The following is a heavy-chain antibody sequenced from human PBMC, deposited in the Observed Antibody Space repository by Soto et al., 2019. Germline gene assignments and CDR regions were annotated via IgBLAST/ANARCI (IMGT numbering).Heavy chain of an antibody. V-gene: IGHV3-48*02. CDR2: ISSSSSTI. CDR3: ARDHSSGYYFDAFDI. CDR1: GFTFSSYS. J-gene: IGHJ3*02. Sequence: GGSLRLSCAASGFTFSSYSMSWVRQAPGKGLEWVSYISSSSSTIYYADSVKGRFTISRDNAKNSLYLQMNSLRDEDTAVYYCARDHSSGYYFDAFDIWGQGTMVTVSS. D-gene: IGHD3-22*01.